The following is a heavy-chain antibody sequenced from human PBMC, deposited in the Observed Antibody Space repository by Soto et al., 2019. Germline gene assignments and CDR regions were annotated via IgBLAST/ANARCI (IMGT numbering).Heavy chain of an antibody. V-gene: IGHV1-18*04. CDR3: AREPRVVPAAISGDYYYYGMDV. D-gene: IGHD2-2*01. Sequence: QVQLVQSGAEVKKPGASVKVSCKASGYTFTSYGISWVRQAPGQGLEWMGWISAYNGNTNYAQKLQGRVTMTTDTSTSTAYMELRSLRSDDPAVYYCAREPRVVPAAISGDYYYYGMDVWGQGTTVTVSS. CDR2: ISAYNGNT. CDR1: GYTFTSYG. J-gene: IGHJ6*02.